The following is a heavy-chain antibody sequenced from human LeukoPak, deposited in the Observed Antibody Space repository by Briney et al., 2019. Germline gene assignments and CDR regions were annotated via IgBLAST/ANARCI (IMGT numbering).Heavy chain of an antibody. Sequence: ASVKVSCKVSGYTFTDYYMHWVQKAPGKGLEWMGLVDPEDGETIYAEKFQGRVTITADTSTDTAYMELSSLRSEDTAVYYCASHYYDSSGYYLPIDYWGQGTLVTVSS. CDR1: GYTFTDYY. CDR2: VDPEDGET. J-gene: IGHJ4*02. D-gene: IGHD3-22*01. V-gene: IGHV1-69-2*01. CDR3: ASHYYDSSGYYLPIDY.